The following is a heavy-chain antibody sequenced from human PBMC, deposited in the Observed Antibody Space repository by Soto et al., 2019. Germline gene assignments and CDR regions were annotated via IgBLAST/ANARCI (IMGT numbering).Heavy chain of an antibody. Sequence: QVQLVESGGGVVQPGRSLRLSCAASGFTFSSYGMHWVRQAPGKGLEWVAVISYDGSNKYYADSVKGRFTISRDNSKNTLYLQMNSLRAEDTAVYYCAKDSFGGYCSGGSCYAFDYWGQGTLVTVSS. CDR3: AKDSFGGYCSGGSCYAFDY. CDR1: GFTFSSYG. D-gene: IGHD2-15*01. CDR2: ISYDGSNK. V-gene: IGHV3-30*18. J-gene: IGHJ4*02.